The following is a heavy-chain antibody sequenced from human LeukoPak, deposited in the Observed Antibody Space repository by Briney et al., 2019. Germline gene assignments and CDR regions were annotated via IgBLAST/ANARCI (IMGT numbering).Heavy chain of an antibody. Sequence: GGSLRLSCAASGFIFSTYAMSWVRQTPGKVLEWVSTISTGGGTYYALSVKGRFTISRDSSKNMLYLQMNSLRAEDSALYYCAKRMDSGSTRGFDYWGQGTLVTVSS. D-gene: IGHD2-2*03. CDR1: GFIFSTYA. V-gene: IGHV3-23*01. J-gene: IGHJ4*02. CDR3: AKRMDSGSTRGFDY. CDR2: ISTGGGT.